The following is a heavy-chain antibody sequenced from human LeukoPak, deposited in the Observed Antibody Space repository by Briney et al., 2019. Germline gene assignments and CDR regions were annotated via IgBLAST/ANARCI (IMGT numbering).Heavy chain of an antibody. CDR1: GGSISSYY. CDR2: LYNTRNT. J-gene: IGHJ4*02. Sequence: SETLSLTCTVSGGSISSYYWSWIRQPPGKGLEWIGYLYNTRNTYYNPSLKSRVTISVDTSKNQFSLKVSSVTAADTAVYYCAREKNGNEPFDYWGQGTLVTVSS. V-gene: IGHV4-59*01. D-gene: IGHD4-23*01. CDR3: AREKNGNEPFDY.